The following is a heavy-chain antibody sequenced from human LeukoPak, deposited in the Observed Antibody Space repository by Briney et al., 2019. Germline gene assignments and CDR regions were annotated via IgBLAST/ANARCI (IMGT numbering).Heavy chain of an antibody. CDR1: GFTFSSYS. CDR2: ISSSSSYI. D-gene: IGHD6-19*01. J-gene: IGHJ4*02. CDR3: ARAAVAGKNDFDY. Sequence: GGSLRLSCAASGFTFSSYSMNWVRQAPGKGLEWVSSISSSSSYIYYADSVKGRFTISRDNAQNSLYLQMNSLRAEDTAVYYCARAAVAGKNDFDYWGQGTLVTVSS. V-gene: IGHV3-21*01.